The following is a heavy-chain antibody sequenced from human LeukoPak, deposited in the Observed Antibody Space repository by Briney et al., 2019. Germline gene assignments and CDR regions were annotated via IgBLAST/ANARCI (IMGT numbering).Heavy chain of an antibody. D-gene: IGHD5-18*01. CDR2: ITWNGEST. J-gene: IGHJ3*02. CDR1: GFTFEDYG. CDR3: ARGPHLALDTDDAFDI. Sequence: GGSLRLSCAASGFTFEDYGMTWVRQAQGKGLEWVSGITWNGESTSYADSVKGRFTISRDNAKNSLYLQMNSLRAEDTALYHCARGPHLALDTDDAFDIWGQGTMVTVSS. V-gene: IGHV3-20*01.